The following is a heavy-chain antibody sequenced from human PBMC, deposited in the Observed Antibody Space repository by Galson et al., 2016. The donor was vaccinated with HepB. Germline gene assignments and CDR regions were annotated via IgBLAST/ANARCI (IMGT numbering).Heavy chain of an antibody. V-gene: IGHV3-23*01. CDR2: ISGSGGTT. J-gene: IGHJ4*02. CDR1: GFTFSNYA. CDR3: AKDLDGYTYGYSYSDH. Sequence: SLRLSCAASGFTFSNYAMSWVRQAPGKGLEWASSISGSGGTTYYADSVKGRFTISRDKSKNTLYLQMNSLRGEDTAVYYCAKDLDGYTYGYSYSDHWGQGTLVTVSS. D-gene: IGHD5-18*01.